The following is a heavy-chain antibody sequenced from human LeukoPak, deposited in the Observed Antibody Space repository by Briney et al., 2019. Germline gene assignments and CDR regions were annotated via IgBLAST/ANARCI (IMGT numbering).Heavy chain of an antibody. Sequence: PSETLSLTCTVSGDPISSGDYYWSWIRQPAGKGLEWIGRIYTSGSTNYNPSLKSRVTMSVDTSKNQFSLKLSSVTAADTAVYYCARHNNVLRYFDWSRFDPWGQGTLVTVSS. V-gene: IGHV4-61*02. CDR2: IYTSGST. CDR3: ARHNNVLRYFDWSRFDP. CDR1: GDPISSGDYY. J-gene: IGHJ5*02. D-gene: IGHD3-9*01.